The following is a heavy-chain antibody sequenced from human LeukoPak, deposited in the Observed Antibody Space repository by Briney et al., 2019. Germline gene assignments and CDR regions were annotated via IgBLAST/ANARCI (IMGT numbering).Heavy chain of an antibody. CDR2: ISWNSGSI. Sequence: GRSLRLSCAASGFTFDDYAMHWVRQAPGKGLEWVSGISWNSGSIGYADSVKGRFTISRDNAKNTLYLQMNSPRAEDTAVYYCAKGGGWQLVHQTTTPHYFDYWGQGTLVTVSS. V-gene: IGHV3-9*01. J-gene: IGHJ4*02. CDR1: GFTFDDYA. D-gene: IGHD6-6*01. CDR3: AKGGGWQLVHQTTTPHYFDY.